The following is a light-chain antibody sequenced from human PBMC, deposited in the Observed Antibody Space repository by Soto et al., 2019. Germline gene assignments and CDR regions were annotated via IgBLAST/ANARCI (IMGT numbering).Light chain of an antibody. J-gene: IGKJ4*01. CDR2: DAS. Sequence: EIVMTQSPATLSVSPGERATLSCRASQSVNSNLAWYRQKPGQAPRLLISDASTRTTGVPARFSGSESGTEFTLTVSSLQSEDSGIYYCQPYNFWPPLTFGGGTKVEIK. V-gene: IGKV3-15*01. CDR3: QPYNFWPPLT. CDR1: QSVNSN.